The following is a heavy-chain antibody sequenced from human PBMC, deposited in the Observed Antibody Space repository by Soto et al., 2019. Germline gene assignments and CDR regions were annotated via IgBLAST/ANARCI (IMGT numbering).Heavy chain of an antibody. J-gene: IGHJ5*02. V-gene: IGHV4-34*01. CDR3: AGRYCSGGSCYGGWFDP. D-gene: IGHD2-15*01. CDR1: GGSFSGYY. Sequence: QVQLQQWGAGLLKPSETLSLTCAVYGGSFSGYYWSWIRQPPGKGLEWIGEINHGGSTNYNPSLMSRLTISVDTSKYQFSLRLSSVPAADTAVYYCAGRYCSGGSCYGGWFDPWGQGTLVTVSS. CDR2: INHGGST.